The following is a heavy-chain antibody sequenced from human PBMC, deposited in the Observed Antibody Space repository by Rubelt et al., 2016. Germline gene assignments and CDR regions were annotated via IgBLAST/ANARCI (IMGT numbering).Heavy chain of an antibody. CDR2: IRSKANSYAT. V-gene: IGHV3-73*01. Sequence: EVQLVESGGGLVQPGGSLKLSCAASGFTFSGSAMHWVRQASGKGLEWVGRIRSKANSYATAYAASVKGRFTISRDDSKNTAYLQINSLKTEDTAVYYCTTQNDYGDYWGQGTLVTVSS. CDR3: TTQNDYGDY. J-gene: IGHJ4*02. CDR1: GFTFSGSA.